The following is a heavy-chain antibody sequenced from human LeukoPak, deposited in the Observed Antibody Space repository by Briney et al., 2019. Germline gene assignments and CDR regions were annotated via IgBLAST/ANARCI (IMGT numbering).Heavy chain of an antibody. V-gene: IGHV3-15*01. J-gene: IGHJ4*02. CDR3: AKDLGTSWGCGGDCYSGY. D-gene: IGHD2-21*01. CDR2: IKSKTDGGTT. CDR1: RFTFSDAW. Sequence: GGSLTLSCAASRFTFSDAWMSWVRQAPGKGLEWVGRIKSKTDGGTTDYAAPVKGRFIISRDDSKNMLYLQMSSLKTEDTAVYYCAKDLGTSWGCGGDCYSGYWGQGTLVTVSS.